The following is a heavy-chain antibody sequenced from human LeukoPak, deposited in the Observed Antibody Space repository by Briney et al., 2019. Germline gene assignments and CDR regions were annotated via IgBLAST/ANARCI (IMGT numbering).Heavy chain of an antibody. CDR3: ARLFCGADCSIDF. Sequence: SESLSLTCTVSGGSISSSSYYWGWTLHPPGRGREWIGRMHYSGSTYYNPSLKSRVTITVDTSKNHLSLNLRSVTAADTAVYYCARLFCGADCSIDFWGQGTLVTVSS. D-gene: IGHD2-21*02. V-gene: IGHV4-39*02. CDR1: GGSISSSSYY. CDR2: MHYSGST. J-gene: IGHJ4*02.